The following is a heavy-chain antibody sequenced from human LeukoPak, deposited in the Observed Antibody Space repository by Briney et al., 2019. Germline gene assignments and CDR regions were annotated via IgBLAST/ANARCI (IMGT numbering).Heavy chain of an antibody. CDR1: GGSVSSNFYY. CDR2: IYHSGST. Sequence: SETLSLTCTVSGGSVSSNFYYWGWIRQPPGKGLEWIGSIYHSGSTYYNPSLKSRVTISVDTSKNQFSLKLSSVTAADTAVYYCARDLRAGDLALDYWGPGTLVTVSS. J-gene: IGHJ4*02. CDR3: ARDLRAGDLALDY. V-gene: IGHV4-39*07. D-gene: IGHD7-27*01.